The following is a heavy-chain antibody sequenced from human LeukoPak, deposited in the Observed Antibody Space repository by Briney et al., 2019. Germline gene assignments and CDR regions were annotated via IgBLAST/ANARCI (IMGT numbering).Heavy chain of an antibody. D-gene: IGHD6-19*01. CDR3: ARDVKSKIAVSVLHAVDI. CDR2: IYHSGST. V-gene: IGHV4-30-2*01. J-gene: IGHJ3*02. Sequence: TSETLSLTCTVSGGSISSGGYYWSWIRQPPGKGLEWIGYIYHSGSTYYNPSLKSRVTISVDRSKNQFSLKLSSVTAADTAVYYCARDVKSKIAVSVLHAVDIWGQGTMVTVSS. CDR1: GGSISSGGYY.